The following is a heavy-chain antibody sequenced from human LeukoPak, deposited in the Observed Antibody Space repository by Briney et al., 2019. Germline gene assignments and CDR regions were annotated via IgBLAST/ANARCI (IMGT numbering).Heavy chain of an antibody. D-gene: IGHD3-3*01. CDR2: ISGSGSST. Sequence: PGGSLRLSCAASGFTFSSYAMSWVRQAPGKGLEWVSAISGSGSSTYYADSVKGRFTISRDKSKNTLYLQMNSLRAEDTAVYYCAKNLHDFWSGYPDYWGQGTLVTVSS. CDR1: GFTFSSYA. V-gene: IGHV3-23*01. CDR3: AKNLHDFWSGYPDY. J-gene: IGHJ4*02.